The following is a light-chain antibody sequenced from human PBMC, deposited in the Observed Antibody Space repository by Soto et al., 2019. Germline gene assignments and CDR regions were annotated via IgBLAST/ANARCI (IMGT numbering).Light chain of an antibody. CDR2: DVS. J-gene: IGLJ1*01. V-gene: IGLV2-14*01. CDR1: SSDVGGYSY. CDR3: ASYTTSSTYV. Sequence: QSVLTQPASVSGSPGQSIAISCTGTSSDVGGYSYVSWYQQQPGKAPKLVISDVSNRPSGVSDRFSGSKSGNTASLTISGLQTEDEADYYGASYTTSSTYVFGTGTKVTAL.